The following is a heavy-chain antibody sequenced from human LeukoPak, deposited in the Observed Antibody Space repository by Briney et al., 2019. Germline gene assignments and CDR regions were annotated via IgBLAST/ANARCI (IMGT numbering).Heavy chain of an antibody. CDR1: GGSISSYY. Sequence: SETLSLTCTVSGGSISSYYWSWIRQPAGKGLEWIGRIYTSGSTNYNPSLKSRVTMSVDTSKNQFSLKLSSVTAADTAVYYCATDGGYALVPDLYNWFDPWGQGTLVAVSS. V-gene: IGHV4-4*07. J-gene: IGHJ5*02. CDR2: IYTSGST. CDR3: ATDGGYALVPDLYNWFDP. D-gene: IGHD5-12*01.